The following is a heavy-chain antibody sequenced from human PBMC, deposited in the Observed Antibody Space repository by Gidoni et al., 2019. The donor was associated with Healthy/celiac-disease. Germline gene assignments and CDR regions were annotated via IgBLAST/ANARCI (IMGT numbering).Heavy chain of an antibody. D-gene: IGHD1-26*01. V-gene: IGHV3-33*01. CDR3: ARTGGGSYYEYYFDY. Sequence: QVQLVESGGGVVQPGRSLRLSCAATGFTFSSYGMPWVRKAPGKGLEWVSVIWYDGSNNYYAGSVKGRFTISRDKSKNTLFLQMNSLRAEDTAVYYCARTGGGSYYEYYFDYWGQGTLVTVSS. J-gene: IGHJ4*02. CDR1: GFTFSSYG. CDR2: IWYDGSNN.